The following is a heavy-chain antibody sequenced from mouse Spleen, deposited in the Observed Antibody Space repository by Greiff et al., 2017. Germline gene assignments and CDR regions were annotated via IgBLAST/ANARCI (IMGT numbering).Heavy chain of an antibody. CDR1: GYTFPSYW. D-gene: IGHD1-1*01. CDR2: IDPSDSYT. J-gene: IGHJ1*01. V-gene: IGHV1-69*01. CDR3: ARGHYGSSYWYFDV. Sequence: QVQLQQPGAELVMPGASVKLSCKASGYTFPSYWMHWVKQRPGQGLEWIGEIDPSDSYTNYNQKFKGKATLTVDKSSSTAYMQLSSLTSEDSAVYYCARGHYGSSYWYFDVWGAGTTVTVSS.